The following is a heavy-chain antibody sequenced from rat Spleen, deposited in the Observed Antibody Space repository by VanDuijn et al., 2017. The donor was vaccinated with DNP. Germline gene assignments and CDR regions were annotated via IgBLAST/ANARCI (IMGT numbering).Heavy chain of an antibody. J-gene: IGHJ1*01. CDR2: ITSGSGTT. CDR3: ATPPYGYNYWYFDF. V-gene: IGHV5-31*01. CDR1: GFTFNYYW. Sequence: EVQLVESGGDLVQPGRSLKLSCVASGFTFNYYWMAWIRQAPGKGLEWIASITSGSGTTSYPDSVKGRFTISRDDAKNTLSLQMDSLRSEDTATYYCATPPYGYNYWYFDFWGPGTMVTVSS. D-gene: IGHD1-9*01.